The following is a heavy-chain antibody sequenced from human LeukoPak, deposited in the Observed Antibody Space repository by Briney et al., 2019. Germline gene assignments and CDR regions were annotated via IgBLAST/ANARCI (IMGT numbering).Heavy chain of an antibody. J-gene: IGHJ1*01. CDR1: GFTFSRYA. D-gene: IGHD2/OR15-2a*01. CDR2: IGTNEART. CDR3: AKDLDSTDLYDNAD. V-gene: IGHV3-23*01. Sequence: PGGSLRLSCVASGFTFSRYAMNWVRQTPGKRLEWVSLIGTNEARTHYADSVKGGFTISRDNSKNTLFLQMHSVRAEDTAVYYCAKDLDSTDLYDNADWGQGTLVTVSS.